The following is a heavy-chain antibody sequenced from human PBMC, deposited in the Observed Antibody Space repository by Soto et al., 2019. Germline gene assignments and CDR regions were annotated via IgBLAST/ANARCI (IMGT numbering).Heavy chain of an antibody. CDR3: TREFNYGHNWFDP. CDR1: GGSISSGGYY. J-gene: IGHJ5*02. Sequence: PSETLSLTCTVSGGSISSGGYYWSWIRQSPEKGLEWIGYIYGSGSTNYNPSLKSRVTISVDTSKNHFSLSLTSVTAADTAVYYCTREFNYGHNWFDPWGQGTLVTVSS. D-gene: IGHD3-10*01. CDR2: IYGSGST. V-gene: IGHV4-61*03.